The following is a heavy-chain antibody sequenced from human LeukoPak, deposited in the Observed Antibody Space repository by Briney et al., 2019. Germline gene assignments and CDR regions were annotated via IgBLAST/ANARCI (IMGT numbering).Heavy chain of an antibody. J-gene: IGHJ4*02. D-gene: IGHD5-24*01. CDR1: GFTFSSYS. Sequence: PGGSLRLSCAASGFTFSSYSVNWVRQAPGKGLEWVSSISSSSSYIYYADSVKGRFTISRDNAKNSLYLQMNSLRAEDTAVYYCARDRRDGYNLSPDYWGQGTLVTVSS. V-gene: IGHV3-21*01. CDR2: ISSSSSYI. CDR3: ARDRRDGYNLSPDY.